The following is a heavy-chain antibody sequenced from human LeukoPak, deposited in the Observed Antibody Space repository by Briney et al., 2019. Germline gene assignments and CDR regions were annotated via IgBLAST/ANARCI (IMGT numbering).Heavy chain of an antibody. Sequence: SETLSLTCAVYGGSFSGYYWSWIRQPPGKGLEWIGEINHSGSTNYNPSLKSRVTISVDTSKNQCSLKLSSVTAADTAVYYCAREGSYYFDYWGQGTLVTVSS. D-gene: IGHD1-26*01. CDR3: AREGSYYFDY. V-gene: IGHV4-34*01. J-gene: IGHJ4*02. CDR2: INHSGST. CDR1: GGSFSGYY.